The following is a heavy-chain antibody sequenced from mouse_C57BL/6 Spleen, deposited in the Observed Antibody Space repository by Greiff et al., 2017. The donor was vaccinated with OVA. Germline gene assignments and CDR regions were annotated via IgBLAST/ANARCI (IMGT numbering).Heavy chain of an antibody. CDR2: ISYDGSN. V-gene: IGHV3-6*01. Sequence: VQLKESGPGLVKPSQSLSLTCSVTGYSITSGYYWNWIRQFPGNKLEWMGYISYDGSNNYNPSLKNRISITRDTSKNQFFLKLNSVTTEDTATYYCASSPAYYYGSSSYAMDYWGQGTSVTVSS. CDR3: ASSPAYYYGSSSYAMDY. CDR1: GYSITSGYY. J-gene: IGHJ4*01. D-gene: IGHD1-1*01.